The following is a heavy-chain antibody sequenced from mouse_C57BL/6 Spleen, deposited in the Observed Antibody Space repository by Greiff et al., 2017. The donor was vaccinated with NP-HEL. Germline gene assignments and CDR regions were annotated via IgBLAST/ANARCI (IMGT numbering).Heavy chain of an antibody. D-gene: IGHD1-1*01. CDR3: ARSGITTVVATGYFDY. CDR2: IYPGGGYT. V-gene: IGHV1-63*01. Sequence: QVQLKESGAELVRPGTSVKMSCKASGYTFTNYWIGWAKQRPGHGLEWIGDIYPGGGYTNYNEKFKGKATLTADKSSSTAYMQFSSLTSEDSAIYYCARSGITTVVATGYFDYWGQGTTLTVSS. CDR1: GYTFTNYW. J-gene: IGHJ2*01.